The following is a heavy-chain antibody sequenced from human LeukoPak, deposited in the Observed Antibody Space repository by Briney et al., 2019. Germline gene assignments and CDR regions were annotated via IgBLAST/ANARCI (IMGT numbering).Heavy chain of an antibody. J-gene: IGHJ4*02. CDR2: IIPILGIA. CDR3: ARGLRYSSGWYVFDY. Sequence: ASVKVSCKASGGTFSSYAISWVRQAPGQGLEWMGRIIPILGIANYAQKFQGRVTITADKSTSTAYMELSSLRSEDTAVYYCARGLRYSSGWYVFDYWGQGTLVTVSS. D-gene: IGHD6-19*01. CDR1: GGTFSSYA. V-gene: IGHV1-69*04.